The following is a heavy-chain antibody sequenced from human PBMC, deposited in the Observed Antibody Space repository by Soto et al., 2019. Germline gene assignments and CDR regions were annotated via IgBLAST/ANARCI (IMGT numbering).Heavy chain of an antibody. V-gene: IGHV6-1*01. J-gene: IGHJ5*02. D-gene: IGHD2-2*01. CDR1: GDSVSSTSAA. CDR3: TTYLDWVPAAIGWFDP. Sequence: PSQTLSLTCAISGDSVSSTSAAWNWIRQCPSRGLEWLGRTYYRSKWYNDYALSLKSRITINPDTSKNHFSLQLNSVTPEDTAVYYCTTYLDWVPAAIGWFDPWGQGTLVTVSS. CDR2: TYYRSKWYN.